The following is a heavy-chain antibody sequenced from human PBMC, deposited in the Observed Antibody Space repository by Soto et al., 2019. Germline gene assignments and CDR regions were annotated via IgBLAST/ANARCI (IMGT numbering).Heavy chain of an antibody. CDR1: GGSISNYY. J-gene: IGHJ4*02. CDR2: IYSSGST. D-gene: IGHD5-18*01. Sequence: SETLSLTCTVSGGSISNYYWSWIRQPPGKGLEWIGYIYSSGSTNYNPSLKSRVTISADTSKNQVSLKLTSVTAAATAVYYCARNHPHSYGIYYFDYWGQGNLVTVX. V-gene: IGHV4-59*01. CDR3: ARNHPHSYGIYYFDY.